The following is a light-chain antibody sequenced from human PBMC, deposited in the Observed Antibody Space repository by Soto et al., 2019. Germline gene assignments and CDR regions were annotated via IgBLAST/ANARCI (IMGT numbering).Light chain of an antibody. V-gene: IGKV1-9*01. CDR1: QGISSY. Sequence: DVQLTQSPSFLSAPVGDRVTITCRASQGISSYLAWYQQKPGEAPKLLIYGASTLQSGVPSRFSGSGSGTAFTLTISRLPIEDFAYYFCLQLISNPTFGPGTKVDIK. CDR3: LQLISNPT. J-gene: IGKJ3*01. CDR2: GAS.